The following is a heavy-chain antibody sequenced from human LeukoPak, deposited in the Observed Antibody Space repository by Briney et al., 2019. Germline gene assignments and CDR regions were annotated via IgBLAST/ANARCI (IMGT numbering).Heavy chain of an antibody. D-gene: IGHD3-10*01. CDR1: GFTVSRNY. CDR2: IYTDGST. V-gene: IGHV3-53*03. J-gene: IGHJ4*02. CDR3: ARDYGDY. Sequence: GGSLTLSCAASGFTVSRNYMSWVRQAPGKGLEWVSVIYTDGSTYYADSVNGRFTISRDNSKNTLYLKMNSLRAEDTAVYYYARDYGDYWGQGTLVTVSS.